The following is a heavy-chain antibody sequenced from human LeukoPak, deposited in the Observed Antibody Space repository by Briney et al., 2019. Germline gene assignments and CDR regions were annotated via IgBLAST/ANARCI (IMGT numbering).Heavy chain of an antibody. CDR3: ARVGDFWSGYPQRNWFDP. CDR2: IIPIFGTA. J-gene: IGHJ5*02. CDR1: GGTFSSYA. V-gene: IGHV1-69*13. Sequence: ASVKVSCKASGGTFSSYAISWVRQASGQGLEWMGGIIPIFGTANYAQKFQGRVTITADESTSTAYMELSSLRSEDTAVYYCARVGDFWSGYPQRNWFDPWGQGTLVTVSS. D-gene: IGHD3-3*01.